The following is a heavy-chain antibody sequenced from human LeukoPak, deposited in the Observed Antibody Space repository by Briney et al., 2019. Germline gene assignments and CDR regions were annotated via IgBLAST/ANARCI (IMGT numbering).Heavy chain of an antibody. V-gene: IGHV3-7*01. CDR3: VRLMGDVTTYDF. CDR2: VRPDGGQA. D-gene: IGHD3/OR15-3a*01. J-gene: IGHJ4*02. Sequence: PGGSLRLSCVASGFTFSTYGMHWVRQAPGKGLEWVASVRPDGGQAYYLASIRGRFTIYRDNAEKSLFLQMSSLGAEDTAVYYCVRLMGDVTTYDFWGRGTLVAVSS. CDR1: GFTFSTYG.